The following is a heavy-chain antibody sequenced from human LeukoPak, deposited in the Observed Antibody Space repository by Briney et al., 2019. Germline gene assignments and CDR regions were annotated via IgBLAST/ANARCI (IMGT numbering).Heavy chain of an antibody. CDR1: GFTFSSYE. CDR2: ISGSGGRT. V-gene: IGHV3-23*01. Sequence: PGGSLRLSCAASGFTFSSYEMNWVRQAPGKGLEWVSGISGSGGRTYYADSVKGRFSISRDNSKNTLYLQMNSLRAEDTALYYCAKGLERESRLDSWGQGTLVTVSS. J-gene: IGHJ4*02. D-gene: IGHD1-1*01. CDR3: AKGLERESRLDS.